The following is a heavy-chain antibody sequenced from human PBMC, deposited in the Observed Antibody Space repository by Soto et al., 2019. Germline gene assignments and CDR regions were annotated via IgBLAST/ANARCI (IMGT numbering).Heavy chain of an antibody. Sequence: EVQLVESGGGLVQPGGSLRLSCAASGFTFSSYSMNWVRQAPGKGLEWVSYISSSSSTIYYADSVKGRFTISRDNAKNPRVLQMNSLRAGDTAVYYCASEGAGPLHWFDTWGQGTLVTVSS. D-gene: IGHD1-26*01. CDR1: GFTFSSYS. J-gene: IGHJ5*02. CDR2: ISSSSSTI. CDR3: ASEGAGPLHWFDT. V-gene: IGHV3-48*01.